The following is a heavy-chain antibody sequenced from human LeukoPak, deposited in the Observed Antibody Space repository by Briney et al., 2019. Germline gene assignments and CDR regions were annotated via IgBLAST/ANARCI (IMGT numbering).Heavy chain of an antibody. CDR3: ARDDEVGATDY. D-gene: IGHD1-26*01. CDR2: IYYSGRT. CDR1: GGSISHYF. V-gene: IGHV4-59*01. J-gene: IGHJ4*02. Sequence: PSETLSLTCTVSGGSISHYFWSWIRQPPGKGLEWIGYIYYSGRTNYNPSLKSRVTISVDTSKNQFSLKLSSVTAADTAVYYCARDDEVGATDYWGQGTLVTVSS.